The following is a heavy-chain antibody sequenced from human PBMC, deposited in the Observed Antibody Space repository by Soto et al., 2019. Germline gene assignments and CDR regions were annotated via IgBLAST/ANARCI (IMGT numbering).Heavy chain of an antibody. V-gene: IGHV3-30-3*01. CDR1: GFTFSTYA. Sequence: QVQLVESGGGVVQPGWSLRLSCVASGFTFSTYAIHWVRQAPGKGLEWVALVSVDGSLEYYADSVKGRSTVSRDNSKSTLYFQMNSLRPEDTAFYYCARRRAGSGYYFDHWGQGTLVTVSS. D-gene: IGHD3-22*01. J-gene: IGHJ4*02. CDR3: ARRRAGSGYYFDH. CDR2: VSVDGSLE.